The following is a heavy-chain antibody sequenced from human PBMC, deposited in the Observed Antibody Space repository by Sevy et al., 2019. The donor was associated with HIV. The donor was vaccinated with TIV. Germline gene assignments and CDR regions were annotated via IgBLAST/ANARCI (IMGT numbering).Heavy chain of an antibody. CDR3: VRDYTSGWTRLGY. V-gene: IGHV4-4*07. Sequence: SETLSLTCTVSGGSISSYYWSWIRQPAGKGLEWIGRIYSSGSTNYNPSLKSRVTMSLDTSKNQFSLQLTSVTAADTAVYYCVRDYTSGWTRLGYWGQGTLVTVSS. CDR1: GGSISSYY. CDR2: IYSSGST. D-gene: IGHD6-19*01. J-gene: IGHJ4*02.